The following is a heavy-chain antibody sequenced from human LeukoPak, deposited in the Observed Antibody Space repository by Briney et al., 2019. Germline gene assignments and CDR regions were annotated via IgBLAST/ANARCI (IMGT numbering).Heavy chain of an antibody. V-gene: IGHV3-30*02. CDR3: TRGEDSSSWDPPNWFDP. CDR1: GFTFSSYG. Sequence: GGSLRLSCAASGFTFSSYGMHWVRQAPGKGLEWVAFIRYDGSNKYYADSVKGRFTISRDDSKSIAYLQMNSLKTEDTAVYYCTRGEDSSSWDPPNWFDPWGQGTLVTVSS. J-gene: IGHJ5*02. D-gene: IGHD6-13*01. CDR2: IRYDGSNK.